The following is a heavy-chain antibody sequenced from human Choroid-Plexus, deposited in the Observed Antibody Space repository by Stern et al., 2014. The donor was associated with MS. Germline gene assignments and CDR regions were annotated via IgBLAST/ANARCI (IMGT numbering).Heavy chain of an antibody. CDR2: INPNTGGT. J-gene: IGHJ6*02. D-gene: IGHD3-3*01. Sequence: QVQLVQSGAEVKKPGDSVKVSCKTSGYIFTGYYIHGGRQAPGQGLEWMAWINPNTGGTKYAQKFQGRVTMSRDTSISTAYVELSSLTSDDTAVYYCARDQRGITIFGVVTDYYYLGMDVWGQGTTVTVSS. CDR1: GYIFTGYY. V-gene: IGHV1-2*02. CDR3: ARDQRGITIFGVVTDYYYLGMDV.